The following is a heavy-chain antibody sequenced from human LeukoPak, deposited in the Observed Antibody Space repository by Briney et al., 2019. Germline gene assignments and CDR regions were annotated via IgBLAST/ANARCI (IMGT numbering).Heavy chain of an antibody. D-gene: IGHD2-15*01. CDR2: ISWNSGSI. Sequence: SLRLSCAASGFTFDDYAMHWVRQAPGKGLEWVSGISWNSGSIGYADSVKGRFTISRDNAKNSLYLQMNSLRAEDTALYYCAKELVADAFDIWGQGTMVTASS. CDR1: GFTFDDYA. J-gene: IGHJ3*02. V-gene: IGHV3-9*01. CDR3: AKELVADAFDI.